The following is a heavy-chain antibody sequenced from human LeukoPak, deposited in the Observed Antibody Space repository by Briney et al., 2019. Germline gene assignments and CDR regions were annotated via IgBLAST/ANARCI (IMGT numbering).Heavy chain of an antibody. J-gene: IGHJ6*03. CDR1: GFTFSSYS. CDR2: IYSGGGP. CDR3: ATLRDFYYMDV. Sequence: GGSLRLSCAASGFTFSSYSMNWVRQAPERGLEWVSIIYSGGGPHYADSVKGRFTISRDNSKNTVFLQMSSLRAEDTAVYYCATLRDFYYMDVWGKGTTVTVSS. V-gene: IGHV3-53*01. D-gene: IGHD3-10*01.